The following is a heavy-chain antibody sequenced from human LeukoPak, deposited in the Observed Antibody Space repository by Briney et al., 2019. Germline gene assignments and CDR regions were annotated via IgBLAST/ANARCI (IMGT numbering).Heavy chain of an antibody. D-gene: IGHD6-19*01. CDR1: GFTFSNYW. CDR2: IKQDESEK. J-gene: IGHJ4*02. V-gene: IGHV3-7*01. CDR3: ARDPSSSDFDY. Sequence: GGSLRLSCAASGFTFSNYWMSWVRQAPGKGLEWVANIKQDESEKFYVDSVKGRFTISRDNAKNSLYLQMNSLRAEDTAVYYCARDPSSSDFDYWGQGTLVTVSS.